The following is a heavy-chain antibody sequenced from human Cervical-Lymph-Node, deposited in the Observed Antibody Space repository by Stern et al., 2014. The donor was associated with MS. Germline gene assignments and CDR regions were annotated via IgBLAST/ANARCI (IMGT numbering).Heavy chain of an antibody. J-gene: IGHJ4*02. CDR1: GFTFSSYS. CDR2: ISSSSSYI. CDR3: ARVTYSSSPVFDY. Sequence: EVQLVESGGGLVKPGGSLRLSCAASGFTFSSYSMNWVRQAPGKGLEWVSSISSSSSYIYYADSVKGRFTISRDNAKNSLYLQMNSLRAEDTAVYYCARVTYSSSPVFDYWGQGTLVTVSS. D-gene: IGHD6-6*01. V-gene: IGHV3-21*01.